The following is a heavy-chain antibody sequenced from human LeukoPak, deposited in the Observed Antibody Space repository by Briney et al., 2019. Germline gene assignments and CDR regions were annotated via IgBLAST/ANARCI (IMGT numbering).Heavy chain of an antibody. CDR2: ISYDGSNK. J-gene: IGHJ4*02. V-gene: IGHV3-30-3*01. D-gene: IGHD3-10*01. CDR3: ARDFYYYGSVFDY. Sequence: PGGSLRLSCAASGFTFSSYAMHWVRQAPGKGLEWVAVISYDGSNKYYADSVKGRFTISRDNSKNTLYLQMNSLRAEDTAVHYCARDFYYYGSVFDYWGQGTLVTVSS. CDR1: GFTFSSYA.